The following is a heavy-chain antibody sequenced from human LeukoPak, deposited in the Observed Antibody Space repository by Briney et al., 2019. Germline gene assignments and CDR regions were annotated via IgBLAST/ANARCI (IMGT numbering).Heavy chain of an antibody. Sequence: ASVKVSCKASGYTFTAHYIHWLRQAPGQGLEWLGWINPDNGGTLYAQKFQGGVTMTRDTSVSALYMELNRLTADDTAMYYCARGVATTGAKFFDYWGQGTLVTVSS. V-gene: IGHV1-2*02. CDR1: GYTFTAHY. J-gene: IGHJ4*02. D-gene: IGHD6-13*01. CDR2: INPDNGGT. CDR3: ARGVATTGAKFFDY.